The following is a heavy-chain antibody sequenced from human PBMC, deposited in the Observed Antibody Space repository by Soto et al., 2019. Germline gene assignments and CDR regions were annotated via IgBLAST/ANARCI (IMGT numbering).Heavy chain of an antibody. CDR2: ISGSGGST. CDR3: AYFGDWPHRLDY. Sequence: GSLRLSCAASGFTFSSYAMSWVRQAPGKGLEWVSAISGSGGSTYYADSVKGRFTISRDNSKNTLYLQMNSLRAEDTAVYYRAYFGDWPHRLDYWGQRPLVPVSP. CDR1: GFTFSSYA. J-gene: IGHJ4*02. D-gene: IGHD4-17*01. V-gene: IGHV3-23*01.